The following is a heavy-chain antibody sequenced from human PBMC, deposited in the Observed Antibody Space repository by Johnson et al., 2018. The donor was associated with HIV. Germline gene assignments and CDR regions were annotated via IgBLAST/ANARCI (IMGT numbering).Heavy chain of an antibody. Sequence: QVQLVESGGGVVQPGGSLRLSCAASGFTFSSYGMHWVRQAPGKGLEWVAFIVYDGSKKYYADSVKGRFTISRDNSKNTLYLEMNSLRAEDTAVHYCAKVRYYDRDAFDIWGPGTLVTVSP. CDR3: AKVRYYDRDAFDI. D-gene: IGHD3-22*01. J-gene: IGHJ3*02. CDR1: GFTFSSYG. CDR2: IVYDGSKK. V-gene: IGHV3-30*02.